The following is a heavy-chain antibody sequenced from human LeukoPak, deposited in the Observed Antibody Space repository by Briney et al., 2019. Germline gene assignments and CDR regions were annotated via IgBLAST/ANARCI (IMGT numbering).Heavy chain of an antibody. CDR2: IIPILGIA. Sequence: SVKVSCKASGGPSTGFATSGGRQAPEQGLEWMGRIIPILGIANYAQKFQGRVTITADKSTSTAYMELSSLRSEDTAVYYCARVDTAMVIDYWGQGTLVTVSS. D-gene: IGHD5-18*01. V-gene: IGHV1-69*04. J-gene: IGHJ4*02. CDR3: ARVDTAMVIDY. CDR1: GGPSTGFA.